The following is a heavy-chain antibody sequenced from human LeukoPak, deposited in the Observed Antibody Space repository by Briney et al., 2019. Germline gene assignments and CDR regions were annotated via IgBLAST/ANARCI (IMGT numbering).Heavy chain of an antibody. CDR1: GCSISSYY. CDR3: ARDVPMGYYDSSGHRGYYYGMDV. CDR2: IYYSGST. D-gene: IGHD3-22*01. Sequence: SETLSLTCTVSGCSISSYYWSWIRQPPGKGLEWIGYIYYSGSTNYNPSLKSRVTISVDTSKNQFSLKLSSVTAADTAVYYCARDVPMGYYDSSGHRGYYYGMDVWGQGTTVTVSS. J-gene: IGHJ6*02. V-gene: IGHV4-59*01.